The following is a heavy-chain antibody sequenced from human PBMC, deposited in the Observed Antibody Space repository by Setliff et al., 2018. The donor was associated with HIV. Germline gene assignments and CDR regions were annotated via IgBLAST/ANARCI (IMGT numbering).Heavy chain of an antibody. V-gene: IGHV4-34*01. CDR2: INHSGST. CDR3: ARGIGPLPNWENFYYSMDV. D-gene: IGHD1-26*01. Sequence: ETLSLTCSVSDDSIRSSHWNWVRLPPGKGLEWIGEINHSGSTNYNPSLKSRVTISVDTSKNQFSLKLNSVTAADTAVYYCARGIGPLPNWENFYYSMDVWGKGTTVTVSS. CDR1: DDSIRSSH. J-gene: IGHJ6*03.